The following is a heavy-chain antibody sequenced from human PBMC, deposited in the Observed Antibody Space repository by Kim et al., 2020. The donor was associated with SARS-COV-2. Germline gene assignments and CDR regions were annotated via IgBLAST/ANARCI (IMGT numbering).Heavy chain of an antibody. V-gene: IGHV4-59*08. J-gene: IGHJ5*02. Sequence: SETLSLTCTVSGGSISSYYWSWIRQPPGKGLEWIGYIYYSGSTNYNPSLKSRVTISVDTSKNQFSLKLSSVTAADTAVYYCARSHDFWSGLTFDPWGQGTLVTVSS. CDR2: IYYSGST. CDR3: ARSHDFWSGLTFDP. D-gene: IGHD3-3*01. CDR1: GGSISSYY.